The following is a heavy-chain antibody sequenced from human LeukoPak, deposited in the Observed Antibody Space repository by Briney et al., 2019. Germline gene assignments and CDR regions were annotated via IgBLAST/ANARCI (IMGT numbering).Heavy chain of an antibody. J-gene: IGHJ4*02. CDR1: GFTFSSYE. D-gene: IGHD5-24*01. CDR3: ARGMEMATMEYFDY. V-gene: IGHV3-48*03. Sequence: HPGGSLRLSCAASGFTFSSYEMNWVRQAQGKGLEWVSYISSSGSTIYYADSVKGRFTISRDNAKNSLYLQMNSLRAEDTAVYYCARGMEMATMEYFDYWGQGTLVTVSS. CDR2: ISSSGSTI.